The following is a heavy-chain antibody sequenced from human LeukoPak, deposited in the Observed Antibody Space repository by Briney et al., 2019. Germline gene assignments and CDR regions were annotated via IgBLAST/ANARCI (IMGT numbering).Heavy chain of an antibody. CDR3: ASSTSADLFEY. CDR1: GGSISSSSYY. V-gene: IGHV4-39*07. CDR2: IYYSGST. D-gene: IGHD6-25*01. J-gene: IGHJ4*02. Sequence: SETLSLTCTVSGGSISSSSYYWGWIRQPPGKGLEWIGSIYYSGSTYYNPSLKSRVTISVDTSKNQFSLKLSSVTAADTAVFYCASSTSADLFEYWGQGTLVTVSS.